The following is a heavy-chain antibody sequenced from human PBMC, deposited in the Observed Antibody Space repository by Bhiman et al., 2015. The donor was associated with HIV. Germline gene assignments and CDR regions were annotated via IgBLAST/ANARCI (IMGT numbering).Heavy chain of an antibody. D-gene: IGHD1-26*01. V-gene: IGHV3-11*04. CDR2: ISIDEDIL. Sequence: QVHLVESGGGLVKPGESLRLSCAASGFTFRDYYMSWIRQAPGKGPEWVSYISIDEDILDYADSVKGRFTISRDNAKNSLYLQMNSLRAEDTAVFYCARQFRSVGAPDAFDIWGQGTMVTVSS. J-gene: IGHJ3*02. CDR1: GFTFRDYY. CDR3: ARQFRSVGAPDAFDI.